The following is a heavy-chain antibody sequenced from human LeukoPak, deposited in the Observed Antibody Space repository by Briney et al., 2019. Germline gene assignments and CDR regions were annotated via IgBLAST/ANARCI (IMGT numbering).Heavy chain of an antibody. CDR3: ARDARHRYCSSTSCYRGWFDP. V-gene: IGHV1-69*13. D-gene: IGHD2-2*01. CDR2: IIPIFGSA. CDR1: GGTFSSYA. Sequence: ASVKVSCKASGGTFSSYAISWVRQAPGQGLEWMGGIIPIFGSANYAQKFQGRVTITADESTSTAYMELSSLRSEDTAVYYCARDARHRYCSSTSCYRGWFDPWGQGTLVTVSS. J-gene: IGHJ5*02.